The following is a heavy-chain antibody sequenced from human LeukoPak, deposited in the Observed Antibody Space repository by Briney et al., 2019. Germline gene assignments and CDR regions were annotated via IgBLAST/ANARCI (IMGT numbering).Heavy chain of an antibody. CDR1: RFTFSSYW. CDR2: IKQDGSEK. D-gene: IGHD3-3*01. J-gene: IGHJ4*02. CDR3: ARGMGYDFWSGYCDY. Sequence: GGSLRLSCAASRFTFSSYWMSWVRQAPGKGLEWVANIKQDGSEKYYVDSVKGRFTISRDNAKNSLYLQMNSLRAEDTAVYYCARGMGYDFWSGYCDYWGQGTLVTVSS. V-gene: IGHV3-7*01.